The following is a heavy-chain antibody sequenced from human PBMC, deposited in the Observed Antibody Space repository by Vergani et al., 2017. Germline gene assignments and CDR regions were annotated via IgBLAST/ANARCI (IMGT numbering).Heavy chain of an antibody. V-gene: IGHV3-11*04. D-gene: IGHD4-17*01. J-gene: IGHJ6*02. CDR1: GFTFSDYY. CDR3: ARTYGDYYYYYYGMDV. Sequence: QVQLVESGGGLVKPGGSLRLSCAASGFTFSDYYMSWIRQAPGKGLEWVSYISSSGSTIYYADYVKGRFTISRENAKNSLYLQMNSLRAEDTAVYYCARTYGDYYYYYYGMDVWGQGTTVTVSS. CDR2: ISSSGSTI.